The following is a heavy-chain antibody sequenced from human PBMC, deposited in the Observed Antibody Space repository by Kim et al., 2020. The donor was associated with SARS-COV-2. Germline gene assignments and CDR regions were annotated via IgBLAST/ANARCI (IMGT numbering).Heavy chain of an antibody. CDR1: GFTFSDYY. CDR3: ASSVRSTPPVDY. J-gene: IGHJ4*02. D-gene: IGHD2-2*01. CDR2: ISSSGSTI. V-gene: IGHV3-11*01. Sequence: GGSLRLSCAASGFTFSDYYMSWIRQAPGKGLEWVSYISSSGSTIYYADSVKGRFTISRDNAKNSLYLQMNSLRAEDTAVYYCASSVRSTPPVDYWGQGTLVTVSS.